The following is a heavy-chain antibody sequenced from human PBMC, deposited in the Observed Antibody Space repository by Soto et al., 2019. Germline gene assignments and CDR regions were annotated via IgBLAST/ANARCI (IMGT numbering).Heavy chain of an antibody. J-gene: IGHJ6*02. CDR2: IIPILGIA. D-gene: IGHD2-2*01. CDR3: ARGIVVVPASAMDV. Sequence: QVQLVQSGAEVKKPGSSVKVSCKASGGTFSSYTISWVRQAPGQGLEWMGRIIPILGIANYAQKFQGRVTSTADKSTSTAYMELSSLRSEDTAVYYCARGIVVVPASAMDVWGQGTTVTVSS. CDR1: GGTFSSYT. V-gene: IGHV1-69*02.